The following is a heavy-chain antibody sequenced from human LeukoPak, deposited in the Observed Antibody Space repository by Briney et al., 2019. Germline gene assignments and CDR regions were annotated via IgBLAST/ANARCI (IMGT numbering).Heavy chain of an antibody. CDR2: ISAYNGNT. CDR1: GYTFTSYD. Sequence: ASVKVSCKASGYTFTSYDINWVRQATGQGLEWMGWISAYNGNTNYAQKLQGRVTMTTDTSTSTAYMELRSLRSDDTAVYYCARERYSSGWTSDYWAREPWSPSPQ. J-gene: IGHJ4*02. D-gene: IGHD6-19*01. CDR3: ARERYSSGWTSDY. V-gene: IGHV1-18*01.